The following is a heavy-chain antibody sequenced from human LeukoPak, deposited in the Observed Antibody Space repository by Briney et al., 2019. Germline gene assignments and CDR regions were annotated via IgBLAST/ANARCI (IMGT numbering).Heavy chain of an antibody. J-gene: IGHJ6*03. CDR2: IYYSGST. CDR3: ARDSVTMVRGVIRPYYYYYMDV. Sequence: SETLSLTCTVSGGSINSYYWSWIRQPPGKGLEWIGYIYYSGSTNYNPSLKSRVTISVDTSKNQFSLKLSSVTAADTAVYYCARDSVTMVRGVIRPYYYYYMDVWGKGTTVTISS. V-gene: IGHV4-59*12. CDR1: GGSINSYY. D-gene: IGHD3-10*01.